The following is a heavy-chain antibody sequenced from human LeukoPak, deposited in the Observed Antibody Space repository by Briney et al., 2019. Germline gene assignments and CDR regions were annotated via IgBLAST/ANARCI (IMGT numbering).Heavy chain of an antibody. J-gene: IGHJ6*03. D-gene: IGHD1-14*01. CDR2: IIPIFGTA. CDR1: GGTFSSYA. V-gene: IGHV1-69*05. CDR3: ARVPKTTANPAIEYYYYMDV. Sequence: SVKVSFKASGGTFSSYAISWVRQAPGQGLEWMGGIIPIFGTANYAQKFQGRVTITTDESTSTAYMELSSLRSEDTAVYYCARVPKTTANPAIEYYYYMDVWGKGTTVTVSS.